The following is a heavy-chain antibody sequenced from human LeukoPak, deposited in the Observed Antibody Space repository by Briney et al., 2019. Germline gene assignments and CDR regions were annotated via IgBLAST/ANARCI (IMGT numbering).Heavy chain of an antibody. CDR1: GFTFSSYA. CDR2: ISYDGSNK. CDR3: ARGHYGLDV. V-gene: IGHV3-30-3*01. Sequence: GGSLRLSCAASGFTFSSYAMHWVRQAPGKGLEWVAVISYDGSNKYYADSVKGRFTISRDNARNSVYLQMNSLRAEDTAVYYCARGHYGLDVWGQGTTVTVSS. J-gene: IGHJ6*02.